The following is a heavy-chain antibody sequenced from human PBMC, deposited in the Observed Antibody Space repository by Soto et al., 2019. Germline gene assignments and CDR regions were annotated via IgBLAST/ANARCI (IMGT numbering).Heavy chain of an antibody. D-gene: IGHD5-12*01. CDR1: GFPFISHG. CDR3: AKSPPWRWLQEIDY. V-gene: IGHV3-30*18. CDR2: ISYDGTNK. Sequence: QVQLVESGGGVVQPGRSLRLSCAASGFPFISHGMHWVRQAPGKGLEWVAVISYDGTNKYYADSVKGRFTVSRDNSENTLFLQMDSLRPEDTAVYHCAKSPPWRWLQEIDYWGRGTLVTVSS. J-gene: IGHJ4*02.